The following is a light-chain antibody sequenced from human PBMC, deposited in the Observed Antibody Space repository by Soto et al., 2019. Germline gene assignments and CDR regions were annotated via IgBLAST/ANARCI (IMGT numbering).Light chain of an antibody. Sequence: DIQMTQSPSSLSASVGDRVTITCRASQGISSYLAWFQQKPGKAPKSLIYAVSSLQSGVPSNFSGSGSGTDFTLTISSLQPEDFATYYCQQYNSYPLTFGGGTKVEIK. V-gene: IGKV1-16*02. CDR3: QQYNSYPLT. CDR2: AVS. J-gene: IGKJ4*01. CDR1: QGISSY.